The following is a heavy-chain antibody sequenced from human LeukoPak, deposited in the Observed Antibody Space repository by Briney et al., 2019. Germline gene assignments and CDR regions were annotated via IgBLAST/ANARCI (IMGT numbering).Heavy chain of an antibody. CDR2: ISGSGDST. Sequence: GGSLRLSCAASGFTFSSYAMSWVRQAPGKGLEWVSAISGSGDSTYYGDSVKGRFTISRDNSKNTLYLQMNSLRAEDTAVYYCARHPFYGVLDYWGQGTLVTVSS. CDR1: GFTFSSYA. V-gene: IGHV3-23*01. CDR3: ARHPFYGVLDY. J-gene: IGHJ4*02. D-gene: IGHD1-1*01.